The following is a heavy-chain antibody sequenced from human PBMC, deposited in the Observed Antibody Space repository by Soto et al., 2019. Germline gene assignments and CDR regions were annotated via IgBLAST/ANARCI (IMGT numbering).Heavy chain of an antibody. J-gene: IGHJ4*02. CDR2: ITHSGST. CDR1: GGSFSGYY. V-gene: IGHV4-34*01. D-gene: IGHD2-2*01. Sequence: QVQLQQWGAGLLKPSETLSLTCAVYGGSFSGYYWSWIRQPPGKGLEWIGEITHSGSTNYNPSLRMRVTISVDTSKNQFSPKLRSVTAADTAVYYCERAFGAMGEYQLLGFFDYWGQGTLVTLSS. CDR3: ERAFGAMGEYQLLGFFDY.